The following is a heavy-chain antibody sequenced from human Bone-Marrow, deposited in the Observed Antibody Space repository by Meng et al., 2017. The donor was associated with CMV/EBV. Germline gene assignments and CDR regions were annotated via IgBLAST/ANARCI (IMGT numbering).Heavy chain of an antibody. D-gene: IGHD4-11*01. CDR2: TYYRSKWYY. CDR3: ARDRRNYDRPNFSYGMDV. V-gene: IGHV6-1*01. CDR1: GDSVSSNSAA. Sequence: LRLSCAISGDSVSSNSAAWNWIRQSPSRGLEWLGRTYYRSKWYYDYAVSVESRIIINPDTSKNQLSLQLNSVTPEDTAVYFCARDRRNYDRPNFSYGMDVWGQGTTVTGSS. J-gene: IGHJ6*01.